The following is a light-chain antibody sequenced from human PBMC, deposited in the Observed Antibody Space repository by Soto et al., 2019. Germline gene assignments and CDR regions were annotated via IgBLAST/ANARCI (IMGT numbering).Light chain of an antibody. CDR3: QQYNNWPPKYT. Sequence: EIVMTQSPATLSVSPGERATLSCRASQSVSSNLAWYQQKPGQAPRLLIYGASTMATGIPARFSGSGSGTEFTLTISSLQSEDFAVYYCQQYNNWPPKYTFGQGTKLEIK. CDR2: GAS. J-gene: IGKJ2*01. V-gene: IGKV3-15*01. CDR1: QSVSSN.